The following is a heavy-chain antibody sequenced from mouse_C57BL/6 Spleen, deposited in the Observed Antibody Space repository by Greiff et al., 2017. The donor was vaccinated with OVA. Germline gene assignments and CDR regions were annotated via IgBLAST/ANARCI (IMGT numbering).Heavy chain of an antibody. D-gene: IGHD4-1*01. Sequence: QVQLKQSGAELVKPGASVKLSCKASGYTFTSYWMHWVKQRPGQGLEWIGMIHPNSGSTNYNEKFKSKATLTVDKSSSTAYMQLSSLTSEDSAVYYCARCPPWDGDWYFDVWGTGTTVTVSS. CDR1: GYTFTSYW. CDR3: ARCPPWDGDWYFDV. CDR2: IHPNSGST. J-gene: IGHJ1*03. V-gene: IGHV1-64*01.